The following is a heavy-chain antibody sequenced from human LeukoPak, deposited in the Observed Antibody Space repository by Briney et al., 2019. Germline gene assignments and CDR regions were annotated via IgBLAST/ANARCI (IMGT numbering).Heavy chain of an antibody. CDR3: AKDGVTGNLDY. Sequence: GGSLRLSCAASGFTFSSYGMPWVRQAPGKGLEWVAVISYDGSNKYYADSVKGRFTISRDNSKNTLYLQMNSLRAEDTAVYYCAKDGVTGNLDYWGQGTLVTASS. V-gene: IGHV3-30*18. CDR1: GFTFSSYG. D-gene: IGHD7-27*01. J-gene: IGHJ4*02. CDR2: ISYDGSNK.